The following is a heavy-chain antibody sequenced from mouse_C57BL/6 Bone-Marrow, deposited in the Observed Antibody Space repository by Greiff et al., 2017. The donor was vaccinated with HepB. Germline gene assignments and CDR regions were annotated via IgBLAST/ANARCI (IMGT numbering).Heavy chain of an antibody. CDR3: TTITTVVVYYAMDY. CDR1: GFNIKDDY. CDR2: IDPENGDT. V-gene: IGHV14-4*01. Sequence: EVQLQHSGAELVRPGASVKLSCTASGFNIKDDYMHWVKQRPEQGLEWIGWIDPENGDTEYASKFQGKATITEDTSSNTAYLQLSSLTSEDTAVYYCTTITTVVVYYAMDYWGQGTAVTVSS. J-gene: IGHJ4*01. D-gene: IGHD1-1*01.